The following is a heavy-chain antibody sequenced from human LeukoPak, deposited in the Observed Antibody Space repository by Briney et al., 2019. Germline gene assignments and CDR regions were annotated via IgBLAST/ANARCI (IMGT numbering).Heavy chain of an antibody. CDR2: IIPIFGTA. V-gene: IGHV1-69*13. CDR1: GGTFSSYA. CDR3: ARDSGEVPDY. J-gene: IGHJ4*02. Sequence: ASVKVSCKASGGTFSSYAISWVRQAPGQGLEWMGGIIPIFGTANYAQKFQGRVTITADESTSTAYMELDRLRFDDTAVYYCARDSGEVPDYWGQGTLVTVSS. D-gene: IGHD3-10*01.